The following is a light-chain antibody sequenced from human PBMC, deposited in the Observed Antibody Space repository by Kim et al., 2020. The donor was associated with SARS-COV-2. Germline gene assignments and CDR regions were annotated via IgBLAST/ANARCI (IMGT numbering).Light chain of an antibody. CDR1: KLGDKY. Sequence: SYELTQPPSVSVSPGQTASITCSGDKLGDKYACWYQQKPGQSPVLVIYQNNKRPSGIPERFSGSNSGNTATLTISGTQAMDEADYYFQAWDSSWVFGGGTKLTVL. CDR3: QAWDSSWV. CDR2: QNN. V-gene: IGLV3-1*01. J-gene: IGLJ3*02.